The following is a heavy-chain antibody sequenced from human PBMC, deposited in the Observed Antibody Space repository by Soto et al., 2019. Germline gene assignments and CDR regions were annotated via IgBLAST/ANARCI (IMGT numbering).Heavy chain of an antibody. D-gene: IGHD3-9*01. CDR3: AKDVRYFDWFPPYFDY. CDR2: ISWNSGSI. CDR1: GFTFDDYA. V-gene: IGHV3-9*01. Sequence: GGSLRLSCAASGFTFDDYAMHWVRQAPGKGLEWVSGISWNSGSIGYADSVKGRFTISRDNAKNSLYLQMNSLRAEDTALYYCAKDVRYFDWFPPYFDYWGQGTLVTVSS. J-gene: IGHJ4*02.